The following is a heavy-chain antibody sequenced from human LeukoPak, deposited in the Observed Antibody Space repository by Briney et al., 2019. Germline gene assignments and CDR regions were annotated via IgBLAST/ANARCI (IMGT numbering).Heavy chain of an antibody. D-gene: IGHD5-18*01. CDR1: GVSFSDYY. CDR2: ISPSGST. Sequence: SETLSLTCAAYGVSFSDYYWGWIRQAPGKGLEWIGEISPSGSTNYSPYLKSRVTMALNTSKNQFCLKLSSVTAADTAVYFCARVGYSYVINDWSRTGLGAYPTKYHYHMDVWDKGTTVTVSS. J-gene: IGHJ6*03. CDR3: ARVGYSYVINDWSRTGLGAYPTKYHYHMDV. V-gene: IGHV4-34*01.